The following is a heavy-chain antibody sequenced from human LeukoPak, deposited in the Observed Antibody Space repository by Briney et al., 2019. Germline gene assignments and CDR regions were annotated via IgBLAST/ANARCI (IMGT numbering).Heavy chain of an antibody. CDR3: ATPDYGGGGHHRQFAY. J-gene: IGHJ4*02. CDR2: VIPILLTP. V-gene: IGHV1-69*01. Sequence: GSSVKVSCKASGGTFSNHAITWLRQAPGQGFEWRGGVIPILLTPRYAQKFQDRVTITVDEATTTVYFDLNSLTSEDTGVYYCATPDYGGGGHHRQFAYWGQGTLITVSS. CDR1: GGTFSNHA. D-gene: IGHD4/OR15-4a*01.